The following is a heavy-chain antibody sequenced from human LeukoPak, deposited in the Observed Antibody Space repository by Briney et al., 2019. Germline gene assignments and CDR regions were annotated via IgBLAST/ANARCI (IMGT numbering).Heavy chain of an antibody. CDR2: IYPRDSDT. CDR1: GYSFTSYC. J-gene: IGHJ3*02. D-gene: IGHD6-13*01. Sequence: GESLKISCKGSGYSFTSYCIAWVRQMPGKGLEWMGIIYPRDSDTTYSPSFQGQVTMSVDKSINTAYLQRSSLKASDTAMYYCARLRSSWSNDAFDIWGQGTMVTVSS. V-gene: IGHV5-51*01. CDR3: ARLRSSWSNDAFDI.